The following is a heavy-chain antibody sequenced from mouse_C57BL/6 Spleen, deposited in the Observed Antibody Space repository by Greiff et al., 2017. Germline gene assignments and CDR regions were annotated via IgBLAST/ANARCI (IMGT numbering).Heavy chain of an antibody. D-gene: IGHD4-1*01. CDR1: GFTFSDYY. Sequence: DVMLVESGGGLVQPGGSLKLSCAASGFTFSDYYMYWVRQTPEKRLEWVAYISNGGGSTYYPDTVKGRFTISRDNAKNTLYLQLSRLKSEDTAVCCCAKQVGRGYFDYWGQGTTLTVSS. CDR3: AKQVGRGYFDY. J-gene: IGHJ2*01. CDR2: ISNGGGST. V-gene: IGHV5-12*01.